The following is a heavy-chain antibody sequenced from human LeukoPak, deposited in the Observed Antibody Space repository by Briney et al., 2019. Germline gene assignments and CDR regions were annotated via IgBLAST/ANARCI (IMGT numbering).Heavy chain of an antibody. J-gene: IGHJ4*02. V-gene: IGHV3-15*01. CDR3: TTRLRYFDWTIYDFDY. CDR1: GFTFSNAW. D-gene: IGHD3-9*01. Sequence: GGSLGLSCAASGFTFSNAWMSWVRQAPGKGLEWVGRIKSKTDGGTTDYAAPVKGRFTISRDDSKNTLYLQMNSLKTEDTAVYYCTTRLRYFDWTIYDFDYWGQGTLATVSS. CDR2: IKSKTDGGTT.